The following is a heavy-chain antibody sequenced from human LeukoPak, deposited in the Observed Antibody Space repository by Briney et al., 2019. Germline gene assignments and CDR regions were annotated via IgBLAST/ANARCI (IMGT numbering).Heavy chain of an antibody. D-gene: IGHD3-22*01. CDR3: ARPYYDSSGYYHDAFDI. CDR1: GFALSNAW. CDR2: IFHSGSA. V-gene: IGHV4-4*01. J-gene: IGHJ3*02. Sequence: GSLRLSCATSGFALSNAWMTWVRQAQGKGLEWIGYIFHSGSAYYNPYLKSRVTMSVGTSKNQFSLKLSSVTAADTAVYCCARPYYDSSGYYHDAFDIWGQGPMVTVSS.